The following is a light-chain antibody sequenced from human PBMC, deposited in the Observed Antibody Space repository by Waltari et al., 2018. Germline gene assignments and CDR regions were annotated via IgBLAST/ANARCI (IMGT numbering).Light chain of an antibody. CDR1: QAITTY. J-gene: IGKJ2*03. V-gene: IGKV1-17*01. CDR3: QQYNSHPYS. CDR2: AAS. Sequence: DIQMTQSPSSLSASAGDTVPITCRASQAITTYLNWYQQKPGKAPKRLIHAASSLESGVPSRFSGSGSGTDFTLIIGSLQPEDFATYYCQQYNSHPYSFGQGTKLEIK.